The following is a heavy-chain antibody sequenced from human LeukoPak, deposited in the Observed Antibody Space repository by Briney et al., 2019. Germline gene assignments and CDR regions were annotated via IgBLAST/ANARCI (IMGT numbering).Heavy chain of an antibody. CDR1: GFTFSSYW. CDR2: IKQDGSQK. Sequence: GGSLRLSCTASGFTFSSYWMSWVRQAPGKGLEWVANIKQDGSQKYYLDSVKGRFTISRDNAKNSLYLQMNSLRAEDTAVYYCARGADYFDYWGQGTLVTVSS. CDR3: ARGADYFDY. J-gene: IGHJ4*02. V-gene: IGHV3-7*01.